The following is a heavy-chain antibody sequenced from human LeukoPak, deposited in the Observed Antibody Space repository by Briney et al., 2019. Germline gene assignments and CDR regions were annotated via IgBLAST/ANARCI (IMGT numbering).Heavy chain of an antibody. J-gene: IGHJ3*02. V-gene: IGHV1-69*13. D-gene: IGHD6-13*01. CDR2: IIPIFGTA. CDR1: GGTFSSYA. Sequence: SVNVSCKASGGTFSSYAISWVRQAPGQGLEWMGGIIPIFGTANYAQKFQGRVTIIADESTSTAYMELSSLRSEDTAVYYCARLAAAENAFDIWGQGTMVTVSS. CDR3: ARLAAAENAFDI.